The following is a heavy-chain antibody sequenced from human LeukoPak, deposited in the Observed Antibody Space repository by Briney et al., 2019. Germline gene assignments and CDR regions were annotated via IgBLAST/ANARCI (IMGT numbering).Heavy chain of an antibody. V-gene: IGHV7-4-1*02. CDR1: EYTFTSYA. D-gene: IGHD3-3*01. CDR2: INTNTGTP. CDR3: ARETIFGVVHYYYYGMDV. J-gene: IGHJ6*02. Sequence: ASVKVSCKASEYTFTSYAMNWVRQAPGQGLEWMGWINTNTGTPTYAQGFTGRFVFSLDTSVSTAYLQISSLKAEDTAVYYCARETIFGVVHYYYYGMDVWGQGTTVTVSS.